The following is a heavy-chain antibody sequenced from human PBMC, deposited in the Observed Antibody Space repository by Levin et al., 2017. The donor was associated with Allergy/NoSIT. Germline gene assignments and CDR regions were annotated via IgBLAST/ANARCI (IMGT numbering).Heavy chain of an antibody. Sequence: GGSLRLSCAASGFTFSSYGMHWVRQAPGKGLEWVAVISYDGSNKYYADSVKGRFTISRDNSKNTLYLQMNSLRAEDTAVYYCAKDGNFHYGMDVWGQGTTVTVSS. CDR1: GFTFSSYG. V-gene: IGHV3-30*18. CDR2: ISYDGSNK. J-gene: IGHJ6*02. D-gene: IGHD1-26*01. CDR3: AKDGNFHYGMDV.